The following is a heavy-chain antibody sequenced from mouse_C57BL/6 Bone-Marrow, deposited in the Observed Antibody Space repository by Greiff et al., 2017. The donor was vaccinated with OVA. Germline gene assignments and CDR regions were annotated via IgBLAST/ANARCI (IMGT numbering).Heavy chain of an antibody. CDR3: ARTLITTVVRDYAMDY. CDR1: GFTFSDYG. J-gene: IGHJ4*01. V-gene: IGHV5-17*01. CDR2: ISSGSSTI. Sequence: EVKLMESGGGLVKPGGSPKLSCAASGFTFSDYGMHWVRQAPEKGLEWVAYISSGSSTIYYADTVKGRFTISRDNAKNTLFLQMTSLRSEDTAMYYCARTLITTVVRDYAMDYWGQGTSVTVSS. D-gene: IGHD1-1*01.